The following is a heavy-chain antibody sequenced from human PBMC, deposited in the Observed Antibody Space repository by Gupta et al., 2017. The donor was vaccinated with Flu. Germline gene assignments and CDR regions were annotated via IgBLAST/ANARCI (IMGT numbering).Heavy chain of an antibody. D-gene: IGHD4-17*01. CDR2: ISYDGSNK. CDR3: AKPVTTVTTFFDY. J-gene: IGHJ4*02. V-gene: IGHV3-30*18. Sequence: QVQLVESGGGVVQPGRSLRLSWAASGFTFSSYGMHWVRQAPGKGLEWVAVISYDGSNKYYADSVKGRFTISRDNSKNTLYLQMNSLRAEDTAVYYCAKPVTTVTTFFDYWGQGTLVTVSS. CDR1: GFTFSSYG.